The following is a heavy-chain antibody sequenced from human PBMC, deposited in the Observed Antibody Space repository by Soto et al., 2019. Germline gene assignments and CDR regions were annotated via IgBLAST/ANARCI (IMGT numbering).Heavy chain of an antibody. Sequence: ASVKASCKASGGTFSSYAISWVRQAPGQGLEWMGGIIPIFGTANYAQKFQGRVTITADESTSTAYMELSSLRSEDTAVYYCARGATSSISTSFWWFDPWGQGTLVTVSS. CDR1: GGTFSSYA. CDR3: ARGATSSISTSFWWFDP. D-gene: IGHD2-2*01. CDR2: IIPIFGTA. V-gene: IGHV1-69*13. J-gene: IGHJ5*02.